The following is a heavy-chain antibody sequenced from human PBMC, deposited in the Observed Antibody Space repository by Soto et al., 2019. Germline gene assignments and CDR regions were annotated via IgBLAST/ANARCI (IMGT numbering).Heavy chain of an antibody. CDR1: RYTFTRYW. V-gene: IGHV3-7*01. Sequence: GGSLTPSCAASRYTFTRYWMSSLRQAPGKGLEWVANIKQDGSEKYYVDSVKGRFTISRDNAKNSLYLQMNSLRAEDTAVYYCARDGEQQLVNFSPQDYWGQGTLVTVSS. CDR3: ARDGEQQLVNFSPQDY. D-gene: IGHD6-13*01. J-gene: IGHJ4*02. CDR2: IKQDGSEK.